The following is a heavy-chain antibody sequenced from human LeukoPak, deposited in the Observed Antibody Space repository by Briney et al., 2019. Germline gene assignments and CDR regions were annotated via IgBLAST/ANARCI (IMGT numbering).Heavy chain of an antibody. Sequence: ASVKVSCKASGYTFTGYYMHWVRQAPGQGLECMGWINPNSGGTNYAQKFQGRVTMTRDTSISTAYMELSRLKSDDTAAYYCARASFCGGDCYHYFDYWGQGTLVIVSS. D-gene: IGHD2-21*02. V-gene: IGHV1-2*02. CDR2: INPNSGGT. CDR3: ARASFCGGDCYHYFDY. CDR1: GYTFTGYY. J-gene: IGHJ4*02.